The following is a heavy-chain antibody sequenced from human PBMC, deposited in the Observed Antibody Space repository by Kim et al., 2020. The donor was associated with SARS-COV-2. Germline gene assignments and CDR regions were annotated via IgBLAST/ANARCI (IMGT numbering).Heavy chain of an antibody. J-gene: IGHJ4*02. Sequence: SVKDRFTIYRGNAKNSLYLQMNSLRAEDTAVYYCAGARYYDTSEGHRFDYWGQGTLVTVSS. CDR3: AGARYYDTSEGHRFDY. V-gene: IGHV3-21*01. D-gene: IGHD3-22*01.